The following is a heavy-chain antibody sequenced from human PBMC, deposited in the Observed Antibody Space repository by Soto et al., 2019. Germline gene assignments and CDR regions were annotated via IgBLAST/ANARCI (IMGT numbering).Heavy chain of an antibody. J-gene: IGHJ6*03. CDR2: ISAYNGNT. Sequence: ASVKVSCKASGYTFTSYGISWVRQAPGQGLEWMGWISAYNGNTNYAQKLQGRVTMTTDTSTSTAYMELRSLRSDDTAVYYCARARSYCSSTSCYALPYYYYYMDVWGKGTTVTVSS. D-gene: IGHD2-2*01. CDR1: GYTFTSYG. CDR3: ARARSYCSSTSCYALPYYYYYMDV. V-gene: IGHV1-18*01.